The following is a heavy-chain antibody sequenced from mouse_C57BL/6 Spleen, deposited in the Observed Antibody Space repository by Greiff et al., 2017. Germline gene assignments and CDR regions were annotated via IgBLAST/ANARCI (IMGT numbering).Heavy chain of an antibody. Sequence: EVMLVESGGGLVKPGGSLKLSCAASGFTFSSYTMSWVRQTPEKRLEWVATISGGGGTTYYPDSVKGRFTISRDNAKNTLYLQTSSLRSADTALYYCARPYYYGSSPFAYWGQGTLVTVSA. V-gene: IGHV5-9*01. CDR3: ARPYYYGSSPFAY. CDR1: GFTFSSYT. CDR2: ISGGGGTT. J-gene: IGHJ3*01. D-gene: IGHD1-1*01.